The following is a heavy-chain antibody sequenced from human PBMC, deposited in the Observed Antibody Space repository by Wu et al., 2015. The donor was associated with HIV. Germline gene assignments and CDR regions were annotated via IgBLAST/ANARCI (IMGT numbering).Heavy chain of an antibody. CDR1: GGSFSSYG. Sequence: QVQLLQSGAEVKKPGSAVKVSCKVSGGSFSSYGISWVRQAPGQGHEWMGVIIPMFGSPKYAQNFQGRVTMTADETTTTVYMELSNLRSDDTAVYYCATLEGDGYNTKWGQGTLVTVSS. D-gene: IGHD5-24*01. CDR3: ATLEGDGYNTK. J-gene: IGHJ4*02. V-gene: IGHV1-69*12. CDR2: IIPMFGSP.